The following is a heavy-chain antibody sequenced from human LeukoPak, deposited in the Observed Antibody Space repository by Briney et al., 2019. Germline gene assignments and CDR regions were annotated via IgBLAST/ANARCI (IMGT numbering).Heavy chain of an antibody. CDR1: GGTFSSYA. D-gene: IGHD4-17*01. Sequence: GASVRVSCKVSGGTFSSYAISWVRQAPGQGLEWMGRIIPVLGIANYAQKFQGRVTITADKSTSTAYMELSSLRSEDTAVYYCATGGYGDYVYYFDYWGQGTLVTVSS. J-gene: IGHJ4*02. V-gene: IGHV1-69*04. CDR2: IIPVLGIA. CDR3: ATGGYGDYVYYFDY.